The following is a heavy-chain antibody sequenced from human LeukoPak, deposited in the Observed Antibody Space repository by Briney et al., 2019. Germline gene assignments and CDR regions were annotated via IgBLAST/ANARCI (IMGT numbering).Heavy chain of an antibody. V-gene: IGHV1-18*01. CDR2: ISPYNGNT. J-gene: IGHJ4*02. CDR1: GYTFTSYG. CDR3: ARVKLPYYDFWSGYWYFDY. D-gene: IGHD3-3*01. Sequence: ASVKVSCKASGYTFTSYGISWVRQAPGQGLEWMGWISPYNGNTNYAQKLQGRVTMTKDTSTRTAYMELRSLRSDDTAVYYCARVKLPYYDFWSGYWYFDYWGQGTLVTVSS.